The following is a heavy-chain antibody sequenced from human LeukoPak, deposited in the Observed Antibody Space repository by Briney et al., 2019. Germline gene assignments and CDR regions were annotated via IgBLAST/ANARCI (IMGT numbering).Heavy chain of an antibody. Sequence: ASVKVSCKASGYTVTSYGISWVRQAPGQGLEWMGWISAYNGNTNYAQKLQGRVTMTTDTSTSTDYMELRSLRSDDTAVYYCARDLADSVVVPTTDYWGQGTLVTVSS. CDR2: ISAYNGNT. J-gene: IGHJ4*02. V-gene: IGHV1-18*01. CDR1: GYTVTSYG. D-gene: IGHD2-2*01. CDR3: ARDLADSVVVPTTDY.